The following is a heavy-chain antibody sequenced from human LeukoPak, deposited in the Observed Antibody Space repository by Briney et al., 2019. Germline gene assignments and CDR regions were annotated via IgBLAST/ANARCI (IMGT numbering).Heavy chain of an antibody. CDR3: ARDPVRMISHDYSTHYYYYMDV. J-gene: IGHJ6*03. Sequence: ASVKVSCKASGYTFTGYYMHWVRQAPGQGLEWMGWINPNSGGTNYAQKFQGRVTMTRDTSISTAYMELSRLRSDDTAVYYCARDPVRMISHDYSTHYYYYMDVWGKGTTVTISS. CDR1: GYTFTGYY. V-gene: IGHV1-2*02. D-gene: IGHD4-11*01. CDR2: INPNSGGT.